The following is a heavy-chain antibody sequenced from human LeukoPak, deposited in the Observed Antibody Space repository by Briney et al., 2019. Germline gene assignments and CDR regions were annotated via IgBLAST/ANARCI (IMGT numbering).Heavy chain of an antibody. J-gene: IGHJ6*03. CDR3: ARDRRLWNMDV. CDR1: GFTFSSYW. CDR2: IKQDGSEK. Sequence: GGSLRLSCAASGFTFSSYWMSWVRQAPGKGLEWVANIKQDGSEKYYVDSVKGRFTISRDNAKNTLYLQMNSLRAEDTAVYYCARDRRLWNMDVWGTGTTVTISS. D-gene: IGHD4/OR15-4a*01. V-gene: IGHV3-7*01.